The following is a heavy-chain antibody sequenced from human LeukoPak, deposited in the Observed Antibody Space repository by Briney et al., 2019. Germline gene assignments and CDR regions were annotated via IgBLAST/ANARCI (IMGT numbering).Heavy chain of an antibody. V-gene: IGHV1-2*02. CDR1: GYTFIANY. CDR2: IDPKSGDT. J-gene: IGHJ5*02. Sequence: ASVKVSCKPSGYTFIANYIHWVRQAPGQGLEWMGWIDPKSGDTIYAQKFQGRATMTRDTSIKTVYLDVTRLTFDDTAVYYCTRGYGTSMFDAWGQGTLVTVPS. CDR3: TRGYGTSMFDA. D-gene: IGHD3-16*01.